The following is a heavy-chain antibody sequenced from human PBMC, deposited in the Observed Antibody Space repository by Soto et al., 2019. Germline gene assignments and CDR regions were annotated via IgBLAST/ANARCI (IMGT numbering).Heavy chain of an antibody. V-gene: IGHV1-69*01. D-gene: IGHD3-22*01. CDR1: GGTFSSYA. Sequence: QVQLVQSGAEVKKPGSSVKVSCKASGGTFSSYAISWVRQAPGQGLDWMGGIIPIFGTANYAQKFQGRVTITADESTCTAYMELSSLISEDTVVYYCVCTMILGGYYYYGLDVWGHGTTVTVSS. CDR3: VCTMILGGYYYYGLDV. CDR2: IIPIFGTA. J-gene: IGHJ6*02.